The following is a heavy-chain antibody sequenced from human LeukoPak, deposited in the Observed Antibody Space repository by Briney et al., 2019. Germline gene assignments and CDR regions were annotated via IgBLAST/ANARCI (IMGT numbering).Heavy chain of an antibody. Sequence: GGSLRLSCAASGFTFSSYSMNWVRQAPGKGLEWVAIIWYDGSNKYYADSVKGRFTISRDNSKNTLYLQMNSLRAEDTAVYYCAKDPYSSGWRGAFDIWGQGTMVTVSS. J-gene: IGHJ3*02. D-gene: IGHD6-19*01. V-gene: IGHV3-33*06. CDR1: GFTFSSYS. CDR3: AKDPYSSGWRGAFDI. CDR2: IWYDGSNK.